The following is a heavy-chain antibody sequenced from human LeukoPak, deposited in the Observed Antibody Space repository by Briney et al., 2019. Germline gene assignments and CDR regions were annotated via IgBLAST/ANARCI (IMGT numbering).Heavy chain of an antibody. Sequence: SETLFLTCTVSGGSISSYYWSWIRQPAGKGLEWIGRIYTSGSTNYNPSLKSRVTMSVDTSKNQFSLKLSSVTAADTAVYYCARDKTWGATADDAFDIWGQGTMVTVSS. CDR3: ARDKTWGATADDAFDI. J-gene: IGHJ3*02. CDR2: IYTSGST. D-gene: IGHD1-26*01. V-gene: IGHV4-4*07. CDR1: GGSISSYY.